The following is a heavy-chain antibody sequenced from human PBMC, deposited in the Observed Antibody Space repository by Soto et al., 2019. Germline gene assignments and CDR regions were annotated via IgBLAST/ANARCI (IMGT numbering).Heavy chain of an antibody. D-gene: IGHD6-13*01. CDR2: IYSGGST. Sequence: GGSLRLSCAASGFTVSSNYMSWVRQAPGKGLEWVSVIYSGGSTHYADSVKGRFTISRDNSKNTLYLQMNSLRAEDTAVYYCARYSSSWYYFDYWGQGTLVTVSS. CDR3: ARYSSSWYYFDY. J-gene: IGHJ4*02. V-gene: IGHV3-66*01. CDR1: GFTVSSNY.